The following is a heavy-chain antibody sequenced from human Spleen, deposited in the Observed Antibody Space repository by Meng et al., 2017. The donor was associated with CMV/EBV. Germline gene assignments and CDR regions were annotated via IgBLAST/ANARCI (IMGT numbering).Heavy chain of an antibody. J-gene: IGHJ6*02. CDR2: ISPSSNTI. V-gene: IGHV3-48*04. CDR1: EFTFSAHS. D-gene: IGHD3-3*01. Sequence: GGSLRLSCAASEFTFSAHSMNWVRQAPGKGLEWLSYISPSSNTIDYADSVRGRFTISRDNAKNSLYLQMNSLRVEDTAVYYCARDYEGLGDVWGQGTTVTVSS. CDR3: ARDYEGLGDV.